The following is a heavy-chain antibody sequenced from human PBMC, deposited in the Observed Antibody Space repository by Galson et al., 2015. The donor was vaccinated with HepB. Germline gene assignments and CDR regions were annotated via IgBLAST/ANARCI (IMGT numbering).Heavy chain of an antibody. V-gene: IGHV3-23*01. CDR1: GFTFSNYA. J-gene: IGHJ3*02. CDR3: AKDLNGRQLFPDVFGI. Sequence: SLRLSCAASGFTFSNYAMSWVRQAPGKGLEWVSNISGSGGSTYYADSVKGRITISRDNSKNTLYLLMNSLRAEDTAVYYCAKDLNGRQLFPDVFGIWGQGTMVTVSS. D-gene: IGHD6-13*01. CDR2: ISGSGGST.